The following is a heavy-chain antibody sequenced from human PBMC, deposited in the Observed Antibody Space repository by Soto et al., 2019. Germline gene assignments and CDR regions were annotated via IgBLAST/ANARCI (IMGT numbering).Heavy chain of an antibody. V-gene: IGHV4-34*01. CDR2: INHSGST. J-gene: IGHJ4*02. CDR3: ASSHGYGSYYFDP. D-gene: IGHD3-10*01. Sequence: SETLSLTCAVYCGSFSGYYWSWIRQPPGKGLEWIGEINHSGSTNYNPSLKSRVTISVDTSKNQFSLKLSSVTAADTAVYYCASSHGYGSYYFDPWGQGTLVTVSS. CDR1: CGSFSGYY.